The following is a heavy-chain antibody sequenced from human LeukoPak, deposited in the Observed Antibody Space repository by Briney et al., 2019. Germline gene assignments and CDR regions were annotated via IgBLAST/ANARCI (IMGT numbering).Heavy chain of an antibody. D-gene: IGHD5-24*01. CDR1: GFSISSGYY. Sequence: PSETLSLTCAVSGFSISSGYYWGWIRQPPGKGLEWIGSIYHSESTHYNPSLKSRVTISVDTSTNQFSLKLRSVTAADTAVYYCARVRDGYNFGYFDYWGQGTLVTVSS. V-gene: IGHV4-38-2*01. CDR2: IYHSEST. CDR3: ARVRDGYNFGYFDY. J-gene: IGHJ4*02.